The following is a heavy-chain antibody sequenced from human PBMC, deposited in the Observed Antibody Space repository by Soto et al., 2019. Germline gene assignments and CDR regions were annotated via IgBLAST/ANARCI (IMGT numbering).Heavy chain of an antibody. J-gene: IGHJ4*02. Sequence: QVQLVESGGGVVQPGRSLRLSCAASGFTFSSYGMHWVRQAPGKGLEWVAVISYDGSNKYYADSVKGRFTISRDNSKNTLYLQMNSLSAEDTAVYYCAKERYSSSFPDFDYWGQGTLVTVSS. CDR3: AKERYSSSFPDFDY. CDR1: GFTFSSYG. V-gene: IGHV3-30*18. D-gene: IGHD6-6*01. CDR2: ISYDGSNK.